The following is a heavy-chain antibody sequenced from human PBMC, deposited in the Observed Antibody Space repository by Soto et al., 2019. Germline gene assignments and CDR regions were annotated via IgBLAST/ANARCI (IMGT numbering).Heavy chain of an antibody. CDR2: IYYSGST. D-gene: IGHD2-2*01. Sequence: SETLSLTCTVSGGSISSSSYYWGWIRQPPGKGLEWIGSIYYSGSTYYNPPLKSRVTISVDTSKNQFSLKLSSVTAADTAVYYCARHGCTSCYGGGYYYYYMDVWGKGTTVTVSS. J-gene: IGHJ6*03. CDR3: ARHGCTSCYGGGYYYYYMDV. CDR1: GGSISSSSYY. V-gene: IGHV4-39*01.